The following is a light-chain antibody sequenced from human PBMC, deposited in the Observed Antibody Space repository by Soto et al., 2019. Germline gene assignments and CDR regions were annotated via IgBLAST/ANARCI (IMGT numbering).Light chain of an antibody. V-gene: IGKV3-20*01. CDR1: QSVTKS. Sequence: EIVLTQSPGTLSLSPGERATLSCRASQSVTKSLAWYQQKPGQAPRLLIYGASSRATGIPDRFSGSGSGTDFTLTISRLEPEDFAVYYCQQYNSYSPWTFGPGTKVEI. J-gene: IGKJ1*01. CDR2: GAS. CDR3: QQYNSYSPWT.